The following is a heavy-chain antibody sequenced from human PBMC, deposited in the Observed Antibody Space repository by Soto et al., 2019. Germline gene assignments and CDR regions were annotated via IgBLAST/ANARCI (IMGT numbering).Heavy chain of an antibody. CDR1: GFTFSSYR. Sequence: PGGSLKLSCAAAGFTFSSYRMSWVRQAPGKGLEWVSSITSSGFDIYYADSVKGRFSISRDNAKNSLYLQMNSLRADDTAVYFCTRRTGTTYAPWGQGTLVTVSS. CDR3: TRRTGTTYAP. D-gene: IGHD1-1*01. V-gene: IGHV3-21*06. CDR2: ITSSGFDI. J-gene: IGHJ5*02.